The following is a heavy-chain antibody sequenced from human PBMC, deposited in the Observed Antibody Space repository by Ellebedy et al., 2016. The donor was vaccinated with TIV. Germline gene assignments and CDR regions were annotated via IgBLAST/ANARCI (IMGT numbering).Heavy chain of an antibody. CDR1: GYTFTSYG. CDR2: IIPIFGTA. Sequence: ASVKVSCKASGYTFTSYGISWVRQAPGQGLEWMGGIIPIFGTANYAQKFQGRATITADESTSTAYMELSSLRSEDTAVYYCARATWIQLWGDYYYYGMDVWGQGTTVTVSS. D-gene: IGHD5-18*01. CDR3: ARATWIQLWGDYYYYGMDV. V-gene: IGHV1-69*13. J-gene: IGHJ6*02.